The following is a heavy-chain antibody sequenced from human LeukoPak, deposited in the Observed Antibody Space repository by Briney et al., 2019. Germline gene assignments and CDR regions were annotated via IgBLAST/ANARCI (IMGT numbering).Heavy chain of an antibody. CDR2: MYYKGET. CDR1: GGSIYSRSYY. J-gene: IGHJ6*02. Sequence: PSETLSLTCTVSGGSIYSRSYYWGWVRQPPGRGLEWIGSMYYKGETYLNPSLKSRVTISHTSKNQFSLKLKSVTAADTAVYYCARAGGAPNYYYGMDVWGQGTTVTVSS. CDR3: ARAGGAPNYYYGMDV. V-gene: IGHV4-39*07. D-gene: IGHD1-26*01.